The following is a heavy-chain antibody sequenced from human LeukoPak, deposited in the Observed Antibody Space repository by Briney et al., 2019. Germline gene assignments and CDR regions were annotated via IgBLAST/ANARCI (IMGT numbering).Heavy chain of an antibody. Sequence: PSETLSLTCTVSGGSISSYYWSWIRQPPGKGLEWIGYIYYSGNTNYNPSLKSRVTISVDTSKNQFSLKLSSVTAADTAVYYCAREIDCSGGSCYYGMDVWGQGTTVTVSS. V-gene: IGHV4-59*01. CDR3: AREIDCSGGSCYYGMDV. CDR2: IYYSGNT. J-gene: IGHJ6*02. CDR1: GGSISSYY. D-gene: IGHD2-15*01.